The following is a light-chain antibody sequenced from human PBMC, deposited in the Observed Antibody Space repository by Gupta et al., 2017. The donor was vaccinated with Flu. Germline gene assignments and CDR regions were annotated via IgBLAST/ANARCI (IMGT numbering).Light chain of an antibody. Sequence: XXALXXXASVSXXXGQSXTISCTGTSSDVGGYNYVSWYQQHPGKAPKLMIYEVSNRPSGVSNRFSGSKSGNTASLTISGLQAEDEADYYCSSYTSSSTWVFGGGTKLTVL. CDR3: SSYTSSSTWV. J-gene: IGLJ3*02. V-gene: IGLV2-14*01. CDR1: SSDVGGYNY. CDR2: EVS.